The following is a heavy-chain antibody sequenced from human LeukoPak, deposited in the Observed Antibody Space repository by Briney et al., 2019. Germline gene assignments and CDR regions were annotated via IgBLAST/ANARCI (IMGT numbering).Heavy chain of an antibody. Sequence: TGGSLRLSCAASGFTFSSYGMHWVRQAPGKGLEWVAFIRYDGSNKYYADSVKGRFTVSRDNSKNTLYLQMNSLRAEDTAVYYCANLPSDSGGNSGGGAFDIWGQGTMVTVSS. D-gene: IGHD4-23*01. V-gene: IGHV3-30*02. CDR3: ANLPSDSGGNSGGGAFDI. J-gene: IGHJ3*02. CDR2: IRYDGSNK. CDR1: GFTFSSYG.